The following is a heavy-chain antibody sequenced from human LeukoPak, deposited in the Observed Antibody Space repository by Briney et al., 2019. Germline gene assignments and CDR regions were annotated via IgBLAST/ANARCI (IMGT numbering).Heavy chain of an antibody. CDR1: GFTFSSFA. CDR2: ISRNGGST. D-gene: IGHD2/OR15-2a*01. V-gene: IGHV3-64D*09. Sequence: PGGSLRLSCSASGFTFSSFAMHWVRQAPGKGLEYVAAISRNGGSTYYADSVKGRFTISRDNSKSTLYLQMSSLRAEDTAVYLCVKDLRSDFMGVLSRYLSYWCQGTLVTVSS. CDR3: VKDLRSDFMGVLSRYLSY. J-gene: IGHJ4*02.